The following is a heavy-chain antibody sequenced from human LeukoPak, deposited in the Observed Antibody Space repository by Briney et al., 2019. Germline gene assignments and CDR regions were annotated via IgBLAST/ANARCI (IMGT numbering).Heavy chain of an antibody. V-gene: IGHV3-53*01. CDR1: GFTLSTYN. J-gene: IGHJ4*02. Sequence: GSLRLSCAASGFTLSTYNMNWVRQAPGKGLEWVSVIYSGGSTYYADSVKGRFTISRDNSKNTLYLQMNSLRAEDTAVYYCARVDWGAFDYWGQGTLVTVSS. CDR2: IYSGGST. CDR3: ARVDWGAFDY. D-gene: IGHD7-27*01.